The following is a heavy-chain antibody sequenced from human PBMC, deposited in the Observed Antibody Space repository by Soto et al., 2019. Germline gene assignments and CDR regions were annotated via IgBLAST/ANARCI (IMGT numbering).Heavy chain of an antibody. CDR3: ARVRPRAFYYDSTIKDYYGMDV. CDR1: GGCISSYY. V-gene: IGHV4-4*07. J-gene: IGHJ6*02. Sequence: PSETLSLTCTVSGGCISSYYWSWIRQPAGKGLEWIGRIYTSGSTNYNPSLKSRVTMSVDTSKNQFSLKLSSVTAADTAVYYCARVRPRAFYYDSTIKDYYGMDVWGQRTTVTVS. CDR2: IYTSGST. D-gene: IGHD3-22*01.